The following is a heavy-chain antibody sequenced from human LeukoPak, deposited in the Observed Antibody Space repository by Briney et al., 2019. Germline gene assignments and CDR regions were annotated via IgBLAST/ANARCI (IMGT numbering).Heavy chain of an antibody. D-gene: IGHD1-1*01. V-gene: IGHV3-53*01. CDR2: IYSGGTT. J-gene: IGHJ4*02. CDR1: GFSVGTNY. Sequence: GGSLRLSCAASGFSVGTNYMSWVRQAPGKGLEWVSVIYSGGTTYYAESVKGRFTISRDNSKNTLYLQMNSLRAEDTAVYYCARKSIATASGWAQFDSWGQGTLVIVSS. CDR3: ARKSIATASGWAQFDS.